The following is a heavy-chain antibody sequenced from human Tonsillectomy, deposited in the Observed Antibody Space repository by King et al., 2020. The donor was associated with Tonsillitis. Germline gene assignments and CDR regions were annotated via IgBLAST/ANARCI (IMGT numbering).Heavy chain of an antibody. CDR3: ARGHESSGYYYDQ. V-gene: IGHV4-30-4*01. CDR1: GGYISTSDYY. Sequence: QLQESGPGLVRPSETLSLTCTVSGGYISTSDYYWTWIRRPPGKGLEWIGFVSHSGSTYYNPAFESRFTISSDTSKNQFSLKVTSVTAADTAVYYCARGHESSGYYYDQWGQGILVTVSS. D-gene: IGHD3-22*01. J-gene: IGHJ1*01. CDR2: VSHSGST.